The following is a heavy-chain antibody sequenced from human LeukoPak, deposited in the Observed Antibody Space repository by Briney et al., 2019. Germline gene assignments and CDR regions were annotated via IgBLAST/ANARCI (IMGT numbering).Heavy chain of an antibody. CDR3: ARDCSGGSCYPDFDY. Sequence: SVKASCKASGGTFSSYAISWVRQAPGQGLEWMGRIIPIFGIANYAQKFQGRVTITADKSTSTAYMELSSLRSEDTAVYYCARDCSGGSCYPDFDYWGQGTLVTVSS. D-gene: IGHD2-15*01. CDR2: IIPIFGIA. V-gene: IGHV1-69*04. J-gene: IGHJ4*02. CDR1: GGTFSSYA.